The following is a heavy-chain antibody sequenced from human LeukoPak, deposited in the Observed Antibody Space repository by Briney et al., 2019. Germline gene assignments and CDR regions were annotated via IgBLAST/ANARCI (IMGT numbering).Heavy chain of an antibody. CDR3: ARSSVVTYGMDV. CDR2: IYTSGST. V-gene: IGHV4-4*07. CDR1: GGSISSDY. Sequence: SETLSLTCTVSGGSISSDYWSWIRHTARQGLEWIGRIYTSGSTNYNPSLKSRVTMSVDTSKNQFSLKLSSVTAADTAVYYCARSSVVTYGMDVWGQGTTVAVSS. J-gene: IGHJ6*02. D-gene: IGHD2-21*02.